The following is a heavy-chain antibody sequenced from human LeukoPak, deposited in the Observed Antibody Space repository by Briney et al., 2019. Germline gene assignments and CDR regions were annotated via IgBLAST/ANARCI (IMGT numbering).Heavy chain of an antibody. J-gene: IGHJ6*03. CDR2: INHSGST. V-gene: IGHV4-34*01. CDR3: AREETTGDYMDV. CDR1: GGSFSGYY. D-gene: IGHD7-27*01. Sequence: SETLSLTCAVYGGSFSGYYWSWIRQPPGKGLEWIGEINHSGSTNYNPSLKSRVTISVDTSKNQFSLKLSSVTAADTAVYHCAREETTGDYMDVWGKGTTVTVSS.